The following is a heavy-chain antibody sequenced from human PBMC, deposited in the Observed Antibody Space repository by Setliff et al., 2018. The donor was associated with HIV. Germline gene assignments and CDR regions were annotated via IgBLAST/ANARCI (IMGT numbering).Heavy chain of an antibody. CDR2: IIPIVGIT. D-gene: IGHD6-13*01. CDR3: ARNSDTAGYFLY. Sequence: AASVKVSCKASGGTFTSYAIHWVRQAPGQGLEWMGGIIPIVGITNYAQKFQVRVTITADKSTNTAYMDLHSLTSEDTAVYYCARNSDTAGYFLYWGQGTPVTVSS. CDR1: GGTFTSYA. V-gene: IGHV1-69*10. J-gene: IGHJ1*01.